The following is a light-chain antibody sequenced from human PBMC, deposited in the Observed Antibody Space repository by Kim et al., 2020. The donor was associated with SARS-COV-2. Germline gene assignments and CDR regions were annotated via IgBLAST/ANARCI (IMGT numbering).Light chain of an antibody. CDR1: NIGSKK. V-gene: IGLV3-21*04. Sequence: PGEAAKIPCAGNNIGSKKVQWYQQKAGQAPVLVISHDSDRPSEIPDRFSGSNSGNTATLTISRVEAGDEADYYCQVWDGSTDHYVFGTGTKVTVL. CDR2: HDS. J-gene: IGLJ1*01. CDR3: QVWDGSTDHYV.